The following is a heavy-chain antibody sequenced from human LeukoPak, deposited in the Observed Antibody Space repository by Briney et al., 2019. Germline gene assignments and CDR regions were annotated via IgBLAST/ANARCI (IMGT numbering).Heavy chain of an antibody. J-gene: IGHJ6*02. CDR3: ARDPVTVAQNYYYGIDF. CDR2: IYHSGST. Sequence: SETLSLTCAVSGGSISRSNWWSWVRQPPGKGLEWIGEIYHSGSTNYNPSLKSRVNISVDKSKNQFSLKLSSVTAADTAVYYCARDPVTVAQNYYYGIDFWGPGTTVTVSS. D-gene: IGHD6-19*01. CDR1: GGSISRSNW. V-gene: IGHV4-4*02.